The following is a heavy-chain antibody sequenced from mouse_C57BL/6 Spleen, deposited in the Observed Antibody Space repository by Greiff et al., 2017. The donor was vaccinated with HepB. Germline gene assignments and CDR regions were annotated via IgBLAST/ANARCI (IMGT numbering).Heavy chain of an antibody. J-gene: IGHJ1*03. CDR1: GYAFSSSW. V-gene: IGHV1-82*01. Sequence: VKLQESGPELVKPGASVKISCKASGYAFSSSWMNWVKQRPGKGLEWIGRIYPGDGDTNYNGKFKGKATLTADKSSSTAYMQLSSLTSEDSAVYFCAKGANWYFDVWGTGTTVTVSS. CDR2: IYPGDGDT. CDR3: AKGANWYFDV.